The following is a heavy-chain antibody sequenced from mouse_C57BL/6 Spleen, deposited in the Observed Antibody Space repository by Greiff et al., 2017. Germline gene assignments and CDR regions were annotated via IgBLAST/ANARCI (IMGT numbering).Heavy chain of an antibody. J-gene: IGHJ2*01. V-gene: IGHV1-80*01. CDR1: GYAFSSYW. D-gene: IGHD2-4*01. Sequence: QVQLQQSGAELVKPGASVKISCKASGYAFSSYWMNWVKQRPGKGLEWIGQIYPGDGDTNSNGKFKGKATLTADKSSSTAYMQLSSLTSEDSAVYFGARYYDSMYYFDYWGQGTTLTVSS. CDR3: ARYYDSMYYFDY. CDR2: IYPGDGDT.